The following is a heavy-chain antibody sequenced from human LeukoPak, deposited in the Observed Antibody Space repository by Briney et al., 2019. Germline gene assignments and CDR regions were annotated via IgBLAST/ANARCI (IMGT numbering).Heavy chain of an antibody. J-gene: IGHJ3*02. Sequence: PSQTLSLTCAVSGGSISSGGYSWSWIRQPPGKGLEWIGYIYHSGSTYYNPSLKSRVTISVDRSKNQFSLKLSPVTAADTAVYYCASTYGDGYAFDIWGQGTMVTVSS. D-gene: IGHD4-17*01. CDR3: ASTYGDGYAFDI. CDR1: GGSISSGGYS. CDR2: IYHSGST. V-gene: IGHV4-30-2*01.